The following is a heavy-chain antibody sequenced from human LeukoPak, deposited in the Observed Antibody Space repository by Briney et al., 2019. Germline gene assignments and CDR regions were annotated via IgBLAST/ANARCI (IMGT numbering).Heavy chain of an antibody. CDR1: GYTFTGYY. V-gene: IGHV1-2*02. CDR3: ARRGDSSSSHDYYYYMDV. Sequence: ASVKVSCKASGYTFTGYYMHWVRQAPGQGLEWMGWINPNSGGTNYAQKFQGRVTMTRDTSISTAYMELSRLRSDDTAVYYCARRGDSSSSHDYYYYMDVWGKGTTVTVSS. D-gene: IGHD6-6*01. J-gene: IGHJ6*03. CDR2: INPNSGGT.